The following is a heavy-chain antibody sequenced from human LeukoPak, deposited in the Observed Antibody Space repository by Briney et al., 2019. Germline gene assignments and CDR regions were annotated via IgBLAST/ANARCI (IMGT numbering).Heavy chain of an antibody. Sequence: SETLSLTCTVSGGSISSSRYYGGWIRQPLGKGLEWIGSLYYSGNTYYNPSLKSRVTISVDTSKNQFSLKLSSVTAADTAVYYCARGTDYGDYYFDYWGQGTLVTVSS. V-gene: IGHV4-39*07. CDR1: GGSISSSRYY. J-gene: IGHJ4*02. CDR3: ARGTDYGDYYFDY. CDR2: LYYSGNT. D-gene: IGHD4-17*01.